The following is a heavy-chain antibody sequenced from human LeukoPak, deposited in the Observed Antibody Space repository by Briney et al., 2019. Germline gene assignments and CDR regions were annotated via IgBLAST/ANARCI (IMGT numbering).Heavy chain of an antibody. V-gene: IGHV3-48*04. CDR3: ARDPIKPSGYYYYYYGMDV. D-gene: IGHD3-3*01. CDR1: GFTFSSYS. CDR2: ISSSSSTI. Sequence: GGSLRLSCAASGFTFSSYSMNWVRQASGKGLEWVSYISSSSSTIYYADSVKGRFTISRDNAKNSLYLQMNSLRAEDTAVYYCARDPIKPSGYYYYYYGMDVWGQGTTVTVSS. J-gene: IGHJ6*02.